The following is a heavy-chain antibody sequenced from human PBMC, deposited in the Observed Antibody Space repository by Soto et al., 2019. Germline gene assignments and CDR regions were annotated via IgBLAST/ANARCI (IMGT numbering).Heavy chain of an antibody. Sequence: SETLSLTCVVSGGSISSSYWWSWVRQSPGKGLEWIGEIYHTGIINYNPSLKSRVTISVDKSKNQFSLKLSSVTAADTAVYYCSRGLRAWFGELFHYYYYGMDVWGQGTTVTVSS. J-gene: IGHJ6*02. V-gene: IGHV4-4*02. CDR3: SRGLRAWFGELFHYYYYGMDV. D-gene: IGHD3-10*01. CDR1: GGSISSSYW. CDR2: IYHTGII.